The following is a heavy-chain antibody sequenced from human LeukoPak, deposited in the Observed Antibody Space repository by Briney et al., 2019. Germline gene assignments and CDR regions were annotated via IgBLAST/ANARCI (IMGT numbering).Heavy chain of an antibody. CDR2: IIPIFGTA. CDR3: ARADYSGYDPLDY. D-gene: IGHD5-12*01. Sequence: SVKVSCKASGGTFSSYAISWVRQAPGQGLEWMGGIIPIFGTANYAQKFQGRVTITADESTSTAYMELSSLRSEDTAVYYCARADYSGYDPLDYWGQGTLVTVSS. CDR1: GGTFSSYA. J-gene: IGHJ4*02. V-gene: IGHV1-69*13.